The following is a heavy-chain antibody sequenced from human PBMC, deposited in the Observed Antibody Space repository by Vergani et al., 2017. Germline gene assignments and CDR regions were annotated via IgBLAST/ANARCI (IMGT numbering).Heavy chain of an antibody. J-gene: IGHJ4*02. V-gene: IGHV3-7*01. Sequence: EVQLVESGGGLVQPGGSLRLSCAASGFIFSSYWMHWVRQAPGKGLEWVAAIKEDGSEEQYVDSVKGRFTISRDNAKKSLYLQMNSLRGEDTAVYYCARGNSLGSYWGQGTLVTVSS. CDR2: IKEDGSEE. D-gene: IGHD1-7*01. CDR3: ARGNSLGSY. CDR1: GFIFSSYW.